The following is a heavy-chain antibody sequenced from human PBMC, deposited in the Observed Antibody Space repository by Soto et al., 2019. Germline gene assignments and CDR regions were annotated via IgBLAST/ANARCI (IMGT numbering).Heavy chain of an antibody. D-gene: IGHD3-3*01. CDR3: AKTNFTGRDVYDFFMVV. V-gene: IGHV3-30*18. CDR2: ISHYGSNK. Sequence: GGSLRLSCASFGFTFRSYRMHWVRQAPGNGLGWVAEISHYGSNKYNADSVKGRFTICQNNSKNTLYLQMTSLRHDDRVVYYSAKTNFTGRDVYDFFMVVRGKGNTGTVSS. CDR1: GFTFRSYR. J-gene: IGHJ6*03.